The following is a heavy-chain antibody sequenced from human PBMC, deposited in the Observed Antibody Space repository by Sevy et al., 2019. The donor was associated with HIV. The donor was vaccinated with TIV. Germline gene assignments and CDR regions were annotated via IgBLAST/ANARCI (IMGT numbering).Heavy chain of an antibody. CDR1: GGSITTGPYY. CDR3: AKSLKEWYDFPAFDH. Sequence: SETLSLTCSISGGSITTGPYYWAWIRQSPGKGPEWLGSMYGTVEPNGNTYYNPTLKTRIDMSMDKSNNRSALSLRSVIAADTAVYFCAKSLKEWYDFPAFDHWSQGIPVTVSS. V-gene: IGHV4-39*02. D-gene: IGHD1-20*01. J-gene: IGHJ4*02. CDR2: MYGTVEPNGNT.